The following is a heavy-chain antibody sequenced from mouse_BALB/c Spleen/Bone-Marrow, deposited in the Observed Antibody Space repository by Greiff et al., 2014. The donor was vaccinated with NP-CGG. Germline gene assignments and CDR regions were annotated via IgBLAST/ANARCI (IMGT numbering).Heavy chain of an antibody. D-gene: IGHD2-3*01. CDR2: ISSGGSYT. J-gene: IGHJ4*01. CDR3: ARQRDGSYAMDY. Sequence: EVQLVESGGGLVKPGGSLKLSCAASGFTFSSYAMSWVRQTPEKRLEWVATISSGGSYTYYPDSVKGRFTISRGNAKNTLYLQMSSLRSEDTAMYYCARQRDGSYAMDYWGQGTSVTVSS. V-gene: IGHV5-9-3*01. CDR1: GFTFSSYA.